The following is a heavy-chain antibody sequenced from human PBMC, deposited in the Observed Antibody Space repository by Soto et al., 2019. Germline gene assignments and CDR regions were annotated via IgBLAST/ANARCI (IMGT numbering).Heavy chain of an antibody. J-gene: IGHJ4*02. D-gene: IGHD3-16*02. CDR2: ISANGDFT. V-gene: IGHV3-74*01. Sequence: GGSLRLSCAASGFTFADYWMHWVRQAPGKGLVWVSRISANGDFTIYADSVKGRFTISRDNAKNTLYLQMNSLGAEDAAVYYCARDYPDPLGYWGQGTLVTVSS. CDR3: ARDYPDPLGY. CDR1: GFTFADYW.